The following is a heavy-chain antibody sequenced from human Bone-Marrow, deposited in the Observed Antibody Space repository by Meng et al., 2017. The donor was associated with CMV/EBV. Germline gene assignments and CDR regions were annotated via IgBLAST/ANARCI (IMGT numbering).Heavy chain of an antibody. V-gene: IGHV3-64*02. CDR2: ISSNGGST. CDR1: GFTFSSYA. D-gene: IGHD2-15*01. Sequence: GGSLRLSCAASGFTFSSYAMHWVRQAPGKGLEYVSAISSNGGSTYYADSVKGRFTISRDNSKNTLYLQMGSLRAEDMAVYYCAKDRRPGRIVVVVAATRYYYYGMDVWGQGTTVTVSS. J-gene: IGHJ6*02. CDR3: AKDRRPGRIVVVVAATRYYYYGMDV.